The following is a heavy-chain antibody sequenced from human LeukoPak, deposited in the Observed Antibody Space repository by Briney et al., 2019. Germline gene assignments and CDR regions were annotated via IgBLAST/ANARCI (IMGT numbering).Heavy chain of an antibody. CDR2: IKQDGSEK. Sequence: GGSLRLSCAASGFTFSSYGMHWVRQAPGKGLEWVANIKQDGSEKYYVDSVKGRFTISRDNAKNSLFLQMNSLRAEDTAVYYCARGHEQQLYHAFDIWGQGTMVTVSS. CDR1: GFTFSSYG. CDR3: ARGHEQQLYHAFDI. V-gene: IGHV3-7*01. D-gene: IGHD6-13*01. J-gene: IGHJ3*02.